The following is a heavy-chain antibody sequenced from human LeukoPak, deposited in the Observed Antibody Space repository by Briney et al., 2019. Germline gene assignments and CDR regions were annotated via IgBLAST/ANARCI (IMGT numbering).Heavy chain of an antibody. CDR1: GGSFSGYY. J-gene: IGHJ6*03. CDR2: INHSGST. CDR3: AGGRYCSSTSCYRAINYYYYYYMDV. Sequence: SETLSLTCAVYGGSFSGYYWSWNRQPPGKGLEWIGEINHSGSTNYNPSLKSRVTISVDTSKNQFSLKLSSVTAADTAVYYCAGGRYCSSTSCYRAINYYYYYYMDVWGKGTTVTVSS. V-gene: IGHV4-34*01. D-gene: IGHD2-2*02.